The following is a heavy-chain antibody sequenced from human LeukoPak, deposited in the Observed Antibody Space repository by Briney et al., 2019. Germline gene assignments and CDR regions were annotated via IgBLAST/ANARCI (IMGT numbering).Heavy chain of an antibody. V-gene: IGHV3-21*01. D-gene: IGHD6-19*01. CDR3: ARGRGWPPSFDY. J-gene: IGHJ4*02. CDR1: GFTFSSYN. CDR2: ISSSTSDI. Sequence: PGGSLRLSCAASGFTFSSYNMNWVRQAPGKGLEWVSCISSSTSDIFYADSAKGRFTISRDNAKNSLYLQMNSLRAEDTAVYYCARGRGWPPSFDYWGQGTLVTVSS.